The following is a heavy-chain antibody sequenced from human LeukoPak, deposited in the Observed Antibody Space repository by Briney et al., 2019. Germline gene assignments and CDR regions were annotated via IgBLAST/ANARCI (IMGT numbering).Heavy chain of an antibody. Sequence: GGSLRLSCAASGFTFSSYWMSWVRQAPGKGLEWVANIKQDGSEKYYVDSVKGRFTISRDNAKNSLYLQMNSLRAEDTAVYYCARGGFVLLWFGEPTGGQGTLVTVSS. CDR2: IKQDGSEK. CDR3: ARGGFVLLWFGEPT. V-gene: IGHV3-7*01. CDR1: GFTFSSYW. D-gene: IGHD3-10*01. J-gene: IGHJ4*02.